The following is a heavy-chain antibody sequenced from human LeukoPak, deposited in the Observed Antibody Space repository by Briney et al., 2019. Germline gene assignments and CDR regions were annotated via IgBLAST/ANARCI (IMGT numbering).Heavy chain of an antibody. J-gene: IGHJ4*02. CDR3: ARVSGDYGGNSDWY. CDR2: INHSGST. V-gene: IGHV4-34*01. D-gene: IGHD4-23*01. CDR1: GGSFGGYY. Sequence: PSETLSLTCAVYGGSFGGYYWSWIRQPPGKGLEWIGEINHSGSTNYNPSLKSRVTISVDTSKNQFSLKLSSVTAADTAVYYCARVSGDYGGNSDWYWGQGTLVTVSS.